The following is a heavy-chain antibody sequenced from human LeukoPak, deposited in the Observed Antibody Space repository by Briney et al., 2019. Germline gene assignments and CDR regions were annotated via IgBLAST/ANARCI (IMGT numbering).Heavy chain of an antibody. J-gene: IGHJ4*02. CDR1: GGSISSYY. CDR2: IYYSGST. CDR3: ARGDPDFEY. V-gene: IGHV4-59*12. Sequence: PSQTLSLTCTVSGGSISSYYWSWIRQPPGKGPEWIGYIYYSGSTNYNPSLKSRVTISVDTSKNQFSLKLSSVAAADRAVYYCARGDPDFEYWGQGTLVTVSS.